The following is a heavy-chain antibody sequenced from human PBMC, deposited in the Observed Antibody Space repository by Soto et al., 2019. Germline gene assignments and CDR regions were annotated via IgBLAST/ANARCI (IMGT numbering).Heavy chain of an antibody. Sequence: HPGGSLRLSCAASGFSFSNAWMNWVRLAPGKGLEWVAVIWYDGSNKYYADSVKGRFTISRDNSKNTLYLQMNSLRAEDTAVYYCARVHKAYSSGWFPSQAFDYWGQGPLVTVSS. CDR2: IWYDGSNK. J-gene: IGHJ4*02. CDR3: ARVHKAYSSGWFPSQAFDY. V-gene: IGHV3-33*08. D-gene: IGHD6-19*01. CDR1: GFSFSNAW.